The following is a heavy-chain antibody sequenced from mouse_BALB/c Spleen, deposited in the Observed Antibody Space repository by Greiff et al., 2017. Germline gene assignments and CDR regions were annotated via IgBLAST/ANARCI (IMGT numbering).Heavy chain of an antibody. Sequence: QVQLQQSGAELARPGASVKLSCKASGYTFTSYWMQWVKQRPGQGLEWIGAIYPGDGDTRYTQKFKGKATLTADKSSSTAYMQLSSLASEDSAVYYCARGLYYGNYLAMDYWGQGTSVTVSS. CDR2: IYPGDGDT. CDR3: ARGLYYGNYLAMDY. D-gene: IGHD2-1*01. J-gene: IGHJ4*01. CDR1: GYTFTSYW. V-gene: IGHV1-87*01.